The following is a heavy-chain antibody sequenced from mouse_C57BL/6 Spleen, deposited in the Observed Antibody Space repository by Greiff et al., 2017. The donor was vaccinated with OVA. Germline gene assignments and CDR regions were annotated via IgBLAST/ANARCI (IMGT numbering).Heavy chain of an antibody. CDR2: IDPSSGYT. J-gene: IGHJ4*01. D-gene: IGHD2-4*01. V-gene: IGHV1-4*01. CDR3: FIYYDYDGAMDY. Sequence: VKLMESGAELARPGASVKMSCKASGYTFTSYTMHWVKQRPGQGLEWIGYIDPSSGYTKYNQKFKDKATLTADKSSSTAYMQLSSLTSEDSAVYYCFIYYDYDGAMDYWGQGTSVTVSS. CDR1: GYTFTSYT.